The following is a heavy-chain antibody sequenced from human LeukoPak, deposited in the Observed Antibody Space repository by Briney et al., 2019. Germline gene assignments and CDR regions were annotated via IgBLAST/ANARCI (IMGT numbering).Heavy chain of an antibody. CDR2: TFYRGTT. V-gene: IGHV4-30-2*01. J-gene: IGHJ3*02. Sequence: TSETLSLTCTVSGGSISSGGYYWGWFRQPPGKGLEWIGYTFYRGTTYYNPSLKSRVTISLDRSKNQFSLNMSSVTAADTAMYYGARGKGYDSPSGAFDIWGQGAMVTVSS. CDR1: GGSISSGGYY. CDR3: ARGKGYDSPSGAFDI. D-gene: IGHD3-9*01.